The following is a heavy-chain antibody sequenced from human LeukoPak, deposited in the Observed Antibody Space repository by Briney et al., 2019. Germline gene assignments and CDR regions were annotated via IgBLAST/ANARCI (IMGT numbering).Heavy chain of an antibody. CDR3: ARGWQDCSSTSCYRDMGVDY. Sequence: SETLSLTCAVHGGSFSGYYWSWIRQPPGKGLEWIGEINHSGSTNYNPSLKSRVTISVDTSKNQFSLKLSSVTAADTAVYYCARGWQDCSSTSCYRDMGVDYWGQGTLVTVSS. V-gene: IGHV4-34*01. J-gene: IGHJ4*02. D-gene: IGHD2-2*02. CDR2: INHSGST. CDR1: GGSFSGYY.